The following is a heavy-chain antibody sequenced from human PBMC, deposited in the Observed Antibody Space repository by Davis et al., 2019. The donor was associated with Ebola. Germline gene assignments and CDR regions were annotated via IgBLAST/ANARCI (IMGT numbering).Heavy chain of an antibody. CDR3: AAWVLGYCTSTGCYTSYNYFDP. V-gene: IGHV1-2*04. D-gene: IGHD2-2*01. J-gene: IGHJ5*01. Sequence: ATSVKVSCKASGYTFTGYYMHWVRQAPGQGLEWMGWINPNSGGTNYAQKFQGWVTMTRDTSISTAYMELSRLSSEDTAIYYCAAWVLGYCTSTGCYTSYNYFDPRGQGTLVTVSS. CDR2: INPNSGGT. CDR1: GYTFTGYY.